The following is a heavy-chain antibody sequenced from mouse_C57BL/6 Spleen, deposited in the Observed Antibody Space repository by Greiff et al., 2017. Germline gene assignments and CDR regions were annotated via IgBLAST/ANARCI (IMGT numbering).Heavy chain of an antibody. CDR3: ARVERYSNYGYFDV. V-gene: IGHV1-80*01. CDR2: IYPGDGDT. CDR1: GYAFSSYW. Sequence: QVQLQQSGAELVKPGASVKISCKASGYAFSSYWMNWVKQRPGKGLEWIGQIYPGDGDTNYNGKFKGKATLTADKSSSTAYMQLRSLTSEDSAVYYCARVERYSNYGYFDVWGTGTTVTVSS. D-gene: IGHD2-5*01. J-gene: IGHJ1*03.